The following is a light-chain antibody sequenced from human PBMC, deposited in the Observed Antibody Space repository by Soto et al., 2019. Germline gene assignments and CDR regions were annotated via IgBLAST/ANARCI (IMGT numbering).Light chain of an antibody. J-gene: IGKJ3*01. Sequence: EIVLTQSPGTLSLSPGERATLSCRASQSVSSSYLAWYQQKPGQAPRHLIYGASSKATGNPDRFISSGSGRDFTLTISRLEPEDFAVYYCQQYGSSPPFTFGPGTKVDIK. CDR3: QQYGSSPPFT. V-gene: IGKV3-20*01. CDR2: GAS. CDR1: QSVSSSY.